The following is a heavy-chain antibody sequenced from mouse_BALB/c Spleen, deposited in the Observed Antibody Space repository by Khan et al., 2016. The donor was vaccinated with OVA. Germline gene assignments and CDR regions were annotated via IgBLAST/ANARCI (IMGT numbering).Heavy chain of an antibody. CDR3: ARDGNWYFDV. Sequence: EVQLQESGPGLVKPSQSLSLTCTVTGHSITSDYAWTWIRQFTGNKLQWMGYISHSGRTSYNPSLKSRISITRDSSKNQFFLQLNSVTPEDTATYYCARDGNWYFDVWGAGTTVTVSS. V-gene: IGHV3-2*02. J-gene: IGHJ1*01. D-gene: IGHD2-1*01. CDR2: ISHSGRT. CDR1: GHSITSDYA.